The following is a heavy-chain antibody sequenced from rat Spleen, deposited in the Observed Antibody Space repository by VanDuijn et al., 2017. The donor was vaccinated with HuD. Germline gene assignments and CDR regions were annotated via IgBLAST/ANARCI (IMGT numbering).Heavy chain of an antibody. Sequence: EVQLQESGPGLVKPSQSLSLTCSVTGYSITSNYWGWIRKFPGNTMEWMGYISYSGSTSYNPSLKSRISITRDTSKNQFFLQLNSVTTEDTATYYCAKDKDGGYVMDAWGQGASVTVSS. V-gene: IGHV3-1*01. CDR2: ISYSGST. D-gene: IGHD1-11*01. CDR1: GYSITSNY. J-gene: IGHJ4*01. CDR3: AKDKDGGYVMDA.